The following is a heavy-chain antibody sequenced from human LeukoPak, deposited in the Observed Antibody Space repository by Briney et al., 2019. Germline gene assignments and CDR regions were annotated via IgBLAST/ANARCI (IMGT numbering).Heavy chain of an antibody. V-gene: IGHV4-34*01. CDR1: GGSFSGYY. J-gene: IGHJ4*02. CDR2: INHSGST. D-gene: IGHD4-17*01. Sequence: SETLSLTCAVYGGSFSGYYWSWIRQPPGKGLEWIGEINHSGSTNYNPSLKSRVTISVDTSKNQFSLKLSSVTAADTAVYYCTTFYGLGYFDYWGQGTLVTVSS. CDR3: TTFYGLGYFDY.